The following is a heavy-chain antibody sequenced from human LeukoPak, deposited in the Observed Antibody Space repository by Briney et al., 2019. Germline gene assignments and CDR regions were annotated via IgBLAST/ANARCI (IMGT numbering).Heavy chain of an antibody. J-gene: IGHJ4*02. Sequence: ASVKVSCKASGYTFTSYAMNWVRQAPGQGLEWMGIINPSGGSTSYAQKFQGRVTMTRDTSTSTVYMELSSLRSEDTAVYYCARDPEVSYPIVGARAFDYWGQGTLVTVSS. CDR3: ARDPEVSYPIVGARAFDY. V-gene: IGHV1-46*01. CDR2: INPSGGST. D-gene: IGHD1-26*01. CDR1: GYTFTSYA.